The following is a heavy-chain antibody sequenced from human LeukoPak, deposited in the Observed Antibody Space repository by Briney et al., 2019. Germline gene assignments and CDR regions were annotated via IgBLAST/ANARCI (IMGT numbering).Heavy chain of an antibody. Sequence: KPGGSLRLSCAASGFVFSSAWMTWVRQAPGKGLEWVGHIKNKTYGGTTDYAAPVKGRFIISRDDSKNTLYLQMNRLRTDDTAVYYCARGLCSSTGCYQGPFDFWGQGMLVTVSS. CDR3: ARGLCSSTGCYQGPFDF. D-gene: IGHD2-2*01. CDR2: IKNKTYGGTT. J-gene: IGHJ4*02. V-gene: IGHV3-15*01. CDR1: GFVFSSAW.